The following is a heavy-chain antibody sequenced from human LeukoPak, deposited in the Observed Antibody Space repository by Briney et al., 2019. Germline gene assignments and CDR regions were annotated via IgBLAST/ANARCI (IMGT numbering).Heavy chain of an antibody. Sequence: PGRYLRLSCAASGFTFSSYGMHWVRQAPGKGLEWVAVISYDGSNKYYADSVKGRFTISRDNSKNTLYLQMNSLRAEDTAVYYCAKDQGGHIVATALDYWGQGTLVTVSS. V-gene: IGHV3-30*18. CDR3: AKDQGGHIVATALDY. CDR1: GFTFSSYG. CDR2: ISYDGSNK. J-gene: IGHJ4*02. D-gene: IGHD5-12*01.